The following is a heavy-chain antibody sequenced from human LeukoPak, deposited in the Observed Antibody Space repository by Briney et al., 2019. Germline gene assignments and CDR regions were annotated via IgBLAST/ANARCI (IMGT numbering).Heavy chain of an antibody. Sequence: SETLSLTCTVSGGSISSGSYFWSWIRQPAGKGLEWIGRINTSGSTNYNPSLKSRVTISVDTSKNQFSLKLSSVTAADTAVYYCARDFSPYDFWSGYPPGAFDIWGQGTMVTVSS. CDR2: INTSGST. CDR3: ARDFSPYDFWSGYPPGAFDI. V-gene: IGHV4-61*02. CDR1: GGSISSGSYF. D-gene: IGHD3-3*01. J-gene: IGHJ3*02.